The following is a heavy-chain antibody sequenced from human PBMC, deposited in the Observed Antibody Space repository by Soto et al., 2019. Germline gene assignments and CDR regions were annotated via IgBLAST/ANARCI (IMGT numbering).Heavy chain of an antibody. CDR1: GLTFSRSA. Sequence: QVQLVESGGGVVQPGRSLRLSCAASGLTFSRSAMHWVRQAPGKGLEWVAIISHDGRNEYYSDSVKGRFTISRDNSKDTLYLQLSSLRPEETAGYYCARDGDDAGGSSSAFDIWGPGTMVTVSS. CDR3: ARDGDDAGGSSSAFDI. D-gene: IGHD2-15*01. CDR2: ISHDGRNE. J-gene: IGHJ3*02. V-gene: IGHV3-30*04.